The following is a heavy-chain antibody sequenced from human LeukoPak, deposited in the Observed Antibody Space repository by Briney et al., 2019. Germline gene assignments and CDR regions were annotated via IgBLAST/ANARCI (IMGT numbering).Heavy chain of an antibody. V-gene: IGHV3-33*01. D-gene: IGHD5-18*01. CDR3: ARADTFDY. CDR1: GFTFSSYG. Sequence: GGSLRLSCAASGFTFSSYGMHWVRQAPGKGLEWVGVIWYDGSNKYYADSVKGRFTISRDNSKNTLYLQMNSLRAEDTAVYYCARADTFDYWGQGTLVTVSS. J-gene: IGHJ4*02. CDR2: IWYDGSNK.